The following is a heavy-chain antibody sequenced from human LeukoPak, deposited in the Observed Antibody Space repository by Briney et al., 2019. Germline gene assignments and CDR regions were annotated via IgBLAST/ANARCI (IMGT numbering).Heavy chain of an antibody. V-gene: IGHV3-30*02. J-gene: IGHJ4*02. D-gene: IGHD2-15*01. CDR2: IRNDGSDK. Sequence: GGSLRLSCAASGFTFSSYGMHWVRQAPGKGLAWVAFIRNDGSDKYYADSVKGRFSISRDNSKNTLYLQMNSLRAEDTAVYYCANNDCSGGSCYFFDRWGQGTLVTVSS. CDR1: GFTFSSYG. CDR3: ANNDCSGGSCYFFDR.